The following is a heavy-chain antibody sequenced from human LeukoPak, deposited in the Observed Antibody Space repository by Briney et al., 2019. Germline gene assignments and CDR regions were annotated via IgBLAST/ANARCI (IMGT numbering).Heavy chain of an antibody. J-gene: IGHJ4*02. CDR1: GYTFNKYW. Sequence: GESLKISCKGSGYTFNKYWRAWVRQMPGKGLHWMGSIWSGDSDTRYSPSFQSQSNIAADTSYVNAYLQWTGLKASDTAINYWARLDDITFWGQGTLVTASS. V-gene: IGHV5-51*01. CDR2: IWSGDSDT. D-gene: IGHD3-9*01. CDR3: ARLDDITF.